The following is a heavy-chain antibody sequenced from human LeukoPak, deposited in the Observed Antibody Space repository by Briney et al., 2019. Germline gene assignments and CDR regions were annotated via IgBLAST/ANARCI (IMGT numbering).Heavy chain of an antibody. J-gene: IGHJ4*02. CDR3: AREDASSWDY. CDR1: GFTFNTYG. V-gene: IGHV3-21*01. CDR2: ISSSGSYI. D-gene: IGHD6-13*01. Sequence: GGSLRLSCAGSGFTFNTYGMNWVRQAPGKGLEWVSSISSSGSYIYYADSLKGRFTISRDNAKNSLYLQMNSLRAEDTAVYYCAREDASSWDYWGQGILVTVSS.